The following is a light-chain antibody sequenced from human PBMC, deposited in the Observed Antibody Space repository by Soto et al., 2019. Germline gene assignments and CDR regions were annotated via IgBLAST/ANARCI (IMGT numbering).Light chain of an antibody. V-gene: IGKV3-20*01. J-gene: IGKJ1*01. CDR2: GAS. CDR3: QQYGSSPTWT. CDR1: QSVSSSY. Sequence: IVLKQSPGTLSLSPGERATLSCRASQSVSSSYLAWYQQKPGQAPRLLIYGASSRATGIPDRFSGSGSGTDFTLTISRLEPEDFAVYYCQQYGSSPTWTFGQGTKVE.